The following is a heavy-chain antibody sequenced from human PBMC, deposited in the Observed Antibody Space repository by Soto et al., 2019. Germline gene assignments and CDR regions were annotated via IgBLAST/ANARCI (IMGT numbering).Heavy chain of an antibody. J-gene: IGHJ5*02. Sequence: ASVKVSCNASGYTFTGYYMHWVRQAPGQGLEWMGWINPNSGGTNYAQKFQGWVTMTRDTSISTAYMELSRLRSDDTAVYYCARRWSYDQNWFDPWGQGTLVTVAS. D-gene: IGHD1-26*01. CDR3: ARRWSYDQNWFDP. V-gene: IGHV1-2*04. CDR1: GYTFTGYY. CDR2: INPNSGGT.